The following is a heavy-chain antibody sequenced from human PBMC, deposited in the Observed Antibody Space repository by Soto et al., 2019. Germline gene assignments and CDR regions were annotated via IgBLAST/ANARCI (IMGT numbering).Heavy chain of an antibody. CDR2: ILVDGRT. D-gene: IGHD2-8*02. Sequence: GGSLRLSCAASGFPCGSYDMTWVRQAPGKGLEWVSTILVDGRTFYVDSVTGRFTISRDNSRNTVYLQMNSLTAGDTALYYCAKATATGGGAFDFCGQGTMVTVSS. J-gene: IGHJ3*01. V-gene: IGHV3-23*01. CDR3: AKATATGGGAFDF. CDR1: GFPCGSYD.